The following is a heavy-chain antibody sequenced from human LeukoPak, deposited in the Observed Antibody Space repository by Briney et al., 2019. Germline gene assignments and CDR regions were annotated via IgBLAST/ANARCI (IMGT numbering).Heavy chain of an antibody. CDR1: GFTFSSYV. CDR3: AKGSGYSNGDAIDY. V-gene: IGHV3-23*01. CDR2: ISGGGGST. D-gene: IGHD5-18*01. Sequence: PGGSLRLSCAASGFTFSSYVMHWVRQAPGKGLEWVSLISGGGGSTYYADSVKGRFTISRDNSKNTVYLQMNSLGAEDTAVYYCAKGSGYSNGDAIDYWGQGTLVTVSS. J-gene: IGHJ4*02.